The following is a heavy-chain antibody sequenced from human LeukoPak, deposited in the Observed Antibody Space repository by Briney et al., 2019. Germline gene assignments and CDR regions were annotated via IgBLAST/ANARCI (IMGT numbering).Heavy chain of an antibody. CDR3: VRGVGVSRFNYLDS. V-gene: IGHV3-33*01. Sequence: GGSLTLSCAASGFTFSSFGMHWVRQAPGKGLEWVAVIWYDASNKYYADSVKGRFTIFRDNSKNTLYLQMNSLRDDDTAVYYCVRGVGVSRFNYLDSWGQGTLVIVSS. CDR1: GFTFSSFG. J-gene: IGHJ4*02. CDR2: IWYDASNK. D-gene: IGHD6-13*01.